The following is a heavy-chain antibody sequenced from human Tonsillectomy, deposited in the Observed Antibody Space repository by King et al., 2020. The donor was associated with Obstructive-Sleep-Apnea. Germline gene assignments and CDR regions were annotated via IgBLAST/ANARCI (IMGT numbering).Heavy chain of an antibody. CDR3: ARGQWLFLEFDY. CDR1: GGSISSGGYY. D-gene: IGHD3-22*01. J-gene: IGHJ4*02. V-gene: IGHV4-31*03. Sequence: QLPESGPGLVKPSQTLSLTCTVSGGSISSGGYYWSWIRQHPGTGLEWIGYIYYTGSTYYNPSLKSRVTISVDTSKNQFSLKLSSVTAADTAVYYCARGQWLFLEFDYWGQGTLVTVSS. CDR2: IYYTGST.